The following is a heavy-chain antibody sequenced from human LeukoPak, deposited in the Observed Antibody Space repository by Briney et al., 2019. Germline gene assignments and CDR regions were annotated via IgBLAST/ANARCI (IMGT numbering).Heavy chain of an antibody. J-gene: IGHJ5*02. CDR1: GGSISSSSYY. Sequence: PSETLSLTCTVSGGSISSSSYYWGWIRQPPGKGLEWIGSIYYSGSTYYNPSLKSRVTISVDTSKNQFSLKLSSVTAADTAAYYCAYSSGWYLWGQGTLVTVSS. CDR2: IYYSGST. V-gene: IGHV4-39*01. CDR3: AYSSGWYL. D-gene: IGHD6-19*01.